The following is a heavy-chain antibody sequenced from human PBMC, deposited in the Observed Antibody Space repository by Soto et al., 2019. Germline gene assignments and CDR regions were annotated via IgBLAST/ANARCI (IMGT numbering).Heavy chain of an antibody. CDR2: IYWDDDK. V-gene: IGHV2-5*02. D-gene: IGHD1-26*01. J-gene: IGHJ3*01. CDR3: AHSPSDPERGTTTPFDF. Sequence: SGATLVNPTQSLALTCTFSGLSLSNSGVGVGWIRQPPGKALEWLAIIYWDDDKRCSPSLKSRLTITKDTSKNQVVLTMTNMDPVDTATYYCAHSPSDPERGTTTPFDFWGQGTMVTVSS. CDR1: GLSLSNSGVG.